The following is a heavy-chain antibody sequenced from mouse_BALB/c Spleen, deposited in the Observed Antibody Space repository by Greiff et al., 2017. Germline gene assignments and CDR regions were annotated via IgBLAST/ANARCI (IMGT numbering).Heavy chain of an antibody. J-gene: IGHJ2*01. V-gene: IGHV5-17*02. D-gene: IGHD1-2*01. CDR3: ARGVTTATLDY. CDR2: ISSGSSTI. CDR1: GFTFSSFG. Sequence: DVKLVESGGGLVQPGGSRKLSCAASGFTFSSFGMHWVRQAPEKGLEWVAYISSGSSTIYYADTVKGRFTISRDNPKNTLFLQMTSLRSEDTAMYYCARGVTTATLDYWGQGTTLTVSS.